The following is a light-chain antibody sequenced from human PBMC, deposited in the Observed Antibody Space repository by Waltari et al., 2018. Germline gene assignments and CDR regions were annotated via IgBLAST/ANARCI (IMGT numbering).Light chain of an antibody. V-gene: IGLV2-8*01. CDR1: SSDIGDYNY. CDR3: SSYAGSKNFYVV. J-gene: IGLJ2*01. CDR2: EVS. Sequence: QSALTQPPSASGSPGQSVTISCTGSSSDIGDYNYVSWYQQYPGKAPKVMIYEVSKRPAGVPDRFAGSKSGNTASLTVSGLQAEDEADYYCSSYAGSKNFYVVFGGGTRVTVL.